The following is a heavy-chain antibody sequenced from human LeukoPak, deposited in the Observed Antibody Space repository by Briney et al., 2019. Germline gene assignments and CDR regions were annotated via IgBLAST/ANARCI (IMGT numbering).Heavy chain of an antibody. D-gene: IGHD6-19*01. CDR3: ARFAVHRRLTVAGQFGLDY. V-gene: IGHV1-2*02. J-gene: IGHJ4*02. CDR2: INPNSGGT. CDR1: GYTFTGYY. Sequence: ASVKVSCKASGYTFTGYYMHWVRQAPGQGLEWMGWINPNSGGTNYAQKFQGRVTMTRDTSISTAYMELSRLRSDDTAVYYCARFAVHRRLTVAGQFGLDYWGQGTLVTVSS.